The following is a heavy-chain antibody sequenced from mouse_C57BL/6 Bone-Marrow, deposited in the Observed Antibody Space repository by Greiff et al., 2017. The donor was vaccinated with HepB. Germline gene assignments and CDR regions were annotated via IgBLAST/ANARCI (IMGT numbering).Heavy chain of an antibody. Sequence: QVQLQQSGAELARPGASVKMSCKASGYTFTSYTMHWVKQRPGQGLEWIGYINPSSGYTKYNQKFKDKATLTADKSSSTAYMQLSSLTSEDSAVYYCASADYYGSSYGFAYWGQGTLVTVSA. J-gene: IGHJ3*01. V-gene: IGHV1-4*01. CDR3: ASADYYGSSYGFAY. CDR2: INPSSGYT. D-gene: IGHD1-1*01. CDR1: GYTFTSYT.